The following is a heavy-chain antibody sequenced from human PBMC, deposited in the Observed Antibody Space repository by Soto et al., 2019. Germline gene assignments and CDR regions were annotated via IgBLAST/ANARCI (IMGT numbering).Heavy chain of an antibody. CDR1: GGTFSSYT. Sequence: SVKVSCKASGGTFSSYTISWVRQAPGQGLEWMGRIIPILGIANYAQKFQGRVTITADKSTSTAYMELSSLRSEDTAVYYCARDQLYDYGDYPQSAFDIWGQGTIVTVSS. D-gene: IGHD4-17*01. V-gene: IGHV1-69*04. CDR3: ARDQLYDYGDYPQSAFDI. CDR2: IIPILGIA. J-gene: IGHJ3*02.